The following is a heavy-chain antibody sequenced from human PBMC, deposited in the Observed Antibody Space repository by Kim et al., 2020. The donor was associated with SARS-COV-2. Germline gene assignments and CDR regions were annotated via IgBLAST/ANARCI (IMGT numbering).Heavy chain of an antibody. J-gene: IGHJ3*02. CDR2: IYHSGNT. D-gene: IGHD2-15*01. CDR1: GFSISNNYY. Sequence: SETLSLTCSVSGFSISNNYYWGWIRQPPGKGLEWIGSIYHSGNTYYNPSLKSRVTTSFDMSKNQFSLELTSVTAADTAVYYCARVLLVGSHAFYIWGQG. CDR3: ARVLLVGSHAFYI. V-gene: IGHV4-38-2*02.